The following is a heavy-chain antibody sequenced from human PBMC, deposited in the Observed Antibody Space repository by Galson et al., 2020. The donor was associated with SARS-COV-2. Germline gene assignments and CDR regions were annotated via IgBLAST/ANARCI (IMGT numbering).Heavy chain of an antibody. J-gene: IGHJ4*02. CDR3: AKAGRYGSGTYFVS. Sequence: GGSLRLSCVASGFTFDDYAMHWVRQAPGKGPEWVSGISWNSNSMDYADSVKGRFTISRDNAKKSLYLQMTSLRAEDTALYYCAKAGRYGSGTYFVSWGQGTLVTVSS. CDR2: ISWNSNSM. D-gene: IGHD3-10*01. V-gene: IGHV3-9*01. CDR1: GFTFDDYA.